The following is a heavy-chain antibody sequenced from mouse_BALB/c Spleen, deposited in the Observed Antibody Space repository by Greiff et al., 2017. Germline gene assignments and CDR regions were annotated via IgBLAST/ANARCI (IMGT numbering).Heavy chain of an antibody. Sequence: VKLKESGAELVRSGASVKLSCTASGFNIKDYYMHWVKQRPEQGLEWIGWIDPENGDTEYAPKFQGKATMTADTSSNTAYLQLSSLTSEDTAVYYCNAYITTVVKRDFDYWGQGTTLTVSS. CDR2: IDPENGDT. D-gene: IGHD1-1*01. CDR1: GFNIKDYY. V-gene: IGHV14-4*02. J-gene: IGHJ2*01. CDR3: NAYITTVVKRDFDY.